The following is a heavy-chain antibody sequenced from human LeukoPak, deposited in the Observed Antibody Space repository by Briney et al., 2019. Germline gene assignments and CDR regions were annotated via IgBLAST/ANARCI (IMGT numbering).Heavy chain of an antibody. CDR2: ISGSGGST. J-gene: IGHJ4*02. Sequence: GGSLRLSCAASGFTFSSYAMSWVRQAPGKGLEWVSAISGSGGSTYYADSVKGRFTISRDNSKNTLYLQMNSLRAEDTAVYYCAILLAHYDFWSGYYPFDYWGQGTLVTVSS. CDR1: GFTFSSYA. CDR3: AILLAHYDFWSGYYPFDY. V-gene: IGHV3-23*01. D-gene: IGHD3-3*01.